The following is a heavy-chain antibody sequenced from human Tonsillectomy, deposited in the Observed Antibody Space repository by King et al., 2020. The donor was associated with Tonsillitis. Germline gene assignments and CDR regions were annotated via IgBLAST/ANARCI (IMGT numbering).Heavy chain of an antibody. Sequence: VQLVESGAEVKKPGESLKISCKGSGYSFSNYWIGWVRQMPGKGLEWMGIIYPDDSDIRYSPSFQGQVTISADRSISTAYLQWSSLKASDTAMYFCARHLGIVGDTWGAFDFWGHGTMVTVSS. CDR2: IYPDDSDI. J-gene: IGHJ3*01. D-gene: IGHD1-26*01. CDR1: GYSFSNYW. CDR3: ARHLGIVGDTWGAFDF. V-gene: IGHV5-51*01.